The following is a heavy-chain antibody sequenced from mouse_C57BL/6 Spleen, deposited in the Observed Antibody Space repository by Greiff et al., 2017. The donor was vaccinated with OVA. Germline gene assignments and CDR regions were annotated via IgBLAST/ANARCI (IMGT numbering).Heavy chain of an antibody. CDR2: IYPGDGDT. J-gene: IGHJ4*01. CDR1: GYAFSSYW. CDR3: ASINLLDY. V-gene: IGHV1-80*01. Sequence: QVQLKESGAELVKPGASVKISCKASGYAFSSYWMNWVKQRPGKGLECIGQIYPGDGDTNYNGKFKGKATLTADKSSSTAYMQLSSLTSEDSAVYFCASINLLDYWGQGTSVTVSS. D-gene: IGHD1-1*01.